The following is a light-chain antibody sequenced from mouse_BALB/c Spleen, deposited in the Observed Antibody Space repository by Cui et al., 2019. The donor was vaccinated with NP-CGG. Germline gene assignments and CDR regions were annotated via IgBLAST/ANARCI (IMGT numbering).Light chain of an antibody. CDR1: TGAVTTSNY. Sequence: QAVVTQESAPTTSPGETVTLTCPSRTGAVTTSNYANWVQEKPDHLFTGLIGGTNNRAPGVPARFSGSLIGDKAALTITGAQTEDEAIYFCALWYSNHWVFGGGTKLTVL. CDR2: GTN. J-gene: IGLJ1*01. CDR3: ALWYSNHWV. V-gene: IGLV1*01.